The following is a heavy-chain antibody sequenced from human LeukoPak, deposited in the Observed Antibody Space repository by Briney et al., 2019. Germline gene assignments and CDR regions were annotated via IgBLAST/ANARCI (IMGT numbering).Heavy chain of an antibody. V-gene: IGHV3-21*01. D-gene: IGHD5-18*01. Sequence: GGSLRLSCAASGFTFSSYSMNWVRQAPGKGLEWVSSITSSNYIYYSDSVKGRFTISRANAKNSMYLQMNSLRAEDTAVYYCARGFSYGIDAFHIWGQGTMVTVSS. CDR1: GFTFSSYS. CDR2: ITSSNYI. CDR3: ARGFSYGIDAFHI. J-gene: IGHJ3*02.